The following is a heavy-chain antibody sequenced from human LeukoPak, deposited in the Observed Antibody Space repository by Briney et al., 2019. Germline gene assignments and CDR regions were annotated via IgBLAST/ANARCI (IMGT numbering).Heavy chain of an antibody. J-gene: IGHJ3*02. D-gene: IGHD3-3*01. CDR3: ARGFLGDAFDI. V-gene: IGHV3-13*05. Sequence: GGSLRLSCAASGFTFSSYDMHWVRQATGKGLELVSAIGTIGDPYYPGSVKGRFTISRENAKNSLYLQMNSLRAGDTAVYYCARGFLGDAFDIWGQGTMVTVSS. CDR1: GFTFSSYD. CDR2: IGTIGDP.